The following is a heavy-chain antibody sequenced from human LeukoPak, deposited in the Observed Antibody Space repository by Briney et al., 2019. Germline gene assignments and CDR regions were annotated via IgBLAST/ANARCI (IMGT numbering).Heavy chain of an antibody. J-gene: IGHJ4*02. CDR1: GFTFSSYA. CDR3: AKDGPQSEYQPLGSSDY. D-gene: IGHD2-2*01. V-gene: IGHV3-23*01. Sequence: GGSLRLSCAASGFTFSSYAMSWVRQAPGKGLEWVSGISASGGSTYYADSVKGRFTISRDNSRNTLYLQMNSLRAEDTALYYCAKDGPQSEYQPLGSSDYWGQGTLVTVSS. CDR2: ISASGGST.